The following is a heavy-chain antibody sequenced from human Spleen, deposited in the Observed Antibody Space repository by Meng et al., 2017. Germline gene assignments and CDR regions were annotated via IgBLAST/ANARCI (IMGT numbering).Heavy chain of an antibody. CDR2: IYHSGRA. D-gene: IGHD1-14*01. Sequence: QGQLQEPGPGLVKPSGTLSLTCAVSGGSISTRDWWTWVRQPPGKGLEWIGEIYHSGRANYIPTLKSRVTISVDKSKNQFSLDLRSVIAADTAVYFCARNLVGSSLDYWGQGTLVTVSS. CDR1: GGSISTRDW. J-gene: IGHJ4*02. V-gene: IGHV4-4*02. CDR3: ARNLVGSSLDY.